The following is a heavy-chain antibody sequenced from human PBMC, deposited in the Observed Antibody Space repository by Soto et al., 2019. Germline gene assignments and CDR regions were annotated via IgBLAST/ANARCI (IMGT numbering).Heavy chain of an antibody. CDR2: IIPILGIA. J-gene: IGHJ6*02. CDR3: ARDGTKTARNKAYYYYGMDV. CDR1: GGTFSSYT. D-gene: IGHD1-1*01. Sequence: QVQLVQSGAEVKKPGSSVKVSCKASGGTFSSYTISWVRQAPGQGLEWMGRIIPILGIANYAQKFQGRVTITADKSTSTAYMELSSLRSEDTAVYYCARDGTKTARNKAYYYYGMDVWGQGTTVTVSS. V-gene: IGHV1-69*08.